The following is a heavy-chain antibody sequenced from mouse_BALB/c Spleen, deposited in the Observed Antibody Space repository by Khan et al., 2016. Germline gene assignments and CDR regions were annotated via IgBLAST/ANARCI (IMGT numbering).Heavy chain of an antibody. V-gene: IGHV3-2*02. CDR2: ISYSGNT. J-gene: IGHJ2*01. Sequence: EVQLQESGPGLVKPSQSLSLTCTVTGYSITSGYGWNWIRQFPGNKLEWMGYISYSGNTNYNPCLKSRISITRDTSKNQFFLQLNTVTTEDTVTYYCARTARIKYWGQGTTLTVSS. CDR1: GYSITSGYG. CDR3: ARTARIKY. D-gene: IGHD1-2*01.